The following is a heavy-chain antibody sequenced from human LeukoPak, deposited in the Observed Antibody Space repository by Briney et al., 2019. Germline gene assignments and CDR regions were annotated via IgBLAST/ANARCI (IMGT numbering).Heavy chain of an antibody. Sequence: SETLSLTCTVSGGSISSGDYYWSWIRQPPGKGLEWIGYIYYSGSTNYNPSLKSRVTISVDTSKNQFSLKLSSVTAADTAVYYCARLGGARGYSYGPPSHYFDYWGQGTLVTVSS. V-gene: IGHV4-61*08. CDR3: ARLGGARGYSYGPPSHYFDY. D-gene: IGHD5-18*01. J-gene: IGHJ4*02. CDR2: IYYSGST. CDR1: GGSISSGDYY.